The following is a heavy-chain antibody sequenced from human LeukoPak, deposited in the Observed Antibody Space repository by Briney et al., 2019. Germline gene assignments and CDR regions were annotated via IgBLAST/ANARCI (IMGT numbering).Heavy chain of an antibody. CDR3: ARTTSGTSRPYYYGSGSYYNAYYYYMDV. CDR2: INHSGST. V-gene: IGHV4-34*01. D-gene: IGHD3-10*01. Sequence: PSETLSLTCAVSGGSFSGYYWRWIRQPPGKGLEWIGEINHSGSTNYNPSLKSRVTISVDTSKNQFSLKLSSVTAADTAVYYCARTTSGTSRPYYYGSGSYYNAYYYYMDVWGKGTTVTVSS. J-gene: IGHJ6*03. CDR1: GGSFSGYY.